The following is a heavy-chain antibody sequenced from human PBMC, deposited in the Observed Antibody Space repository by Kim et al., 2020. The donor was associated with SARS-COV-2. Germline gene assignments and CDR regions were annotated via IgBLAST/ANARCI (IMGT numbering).Heavy chain of an antibody. CDR2: ISAYNGNT. V-gene: IGHV1-18*01. CDR3: ARDLPYSGSYFWGWDAFDI. D-gene: IGHD1-26*01. Sequence: ASVKVSCKASGYTFTSYGISWVRQAPGQGLEWMGWISAYNGNTNYAQKLQGRVTMTTDTSTSTAYMELRSLRSDDTAVYYCARDLPYSGSYFWGWDAFDIWGQGTMVTVSS. CDR1: GYTFTSYG. J-gene: IGHJ3*02.